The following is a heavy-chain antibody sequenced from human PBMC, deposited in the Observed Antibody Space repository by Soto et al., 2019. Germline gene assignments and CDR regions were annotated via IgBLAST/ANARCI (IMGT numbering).Heavy chain of an antibody. CDR2: ISGSGGST. J-gene: IGHJ4*02. CDR1: GFTFRSHA. V-gene: IGHV3-23*01. D-gene: IGHD6-13*01. Sequence: PGGSLRLSCVASGFTFRSHAMSWVRQAPGKGLEWVSAISGSGGSTYYADSVKGRFTISRDNSKNTLYLQMNSLRAEDTAVYYCAKYVGVAAAGTQDYWGQGTLVTVSS. CDR3: AKYVGVAAAGTQDY.